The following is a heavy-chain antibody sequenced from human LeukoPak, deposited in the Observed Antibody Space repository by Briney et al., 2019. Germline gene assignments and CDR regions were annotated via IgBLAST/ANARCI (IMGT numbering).Heavy chain of an antibody. V-gene: IGHV4-59*12. CDR2: IYYSGST. Sequence: SETLSLTCTVSGGSISSYYWSWIRQPPGKGLEWIGYIYYSGSTNYNPSLKSRVTISVDTSKNQFSLKLSSVTAADTAVYYCARVGSGYYYSRFDYWGQGTLVTVSS. CDR1: GGSISSYY. CDR3: ARVGSGYYYSRFDY. D-gene: IGHD3-22*01. J-gene: IGHJ4*02.